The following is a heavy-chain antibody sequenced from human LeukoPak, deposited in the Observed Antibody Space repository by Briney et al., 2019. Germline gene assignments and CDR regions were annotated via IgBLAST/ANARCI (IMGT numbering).Heavy chain of an antibody. Sequence: PSETLSLTCTVSGGSISSGGYYWSWIRQHPGKGLEWIGYNYYRGSTYYNPSLKSRVTISVDTSKNQFSLKLSSVTAADTAVYYCARSSGSANADWGQGTLVTVSS. D-gene: IGHD1-26*01. CDR2: NYYRGST. CDR3: ARSSGSANAD. CDR1: GGSISSGGYY. V-gene: IGHV4-31*03. J-gene: IGHJ4*02.